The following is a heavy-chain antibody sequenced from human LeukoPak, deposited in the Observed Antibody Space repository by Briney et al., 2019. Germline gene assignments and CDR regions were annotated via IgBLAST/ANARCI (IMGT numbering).Heavy chain of an antibody. CDR3: AQGGSYSFDY. V-gene: IGHV6-1*01. CDR2: TYYRSMWYN. J-gene: IGHJ4*02. Sequence: SQTLSLTCAISGDSVSSNNAAWNWIRQSPSRGLEWLGSTYYRSMWYNDYAESVKSRISVNPDTSKNHFSLQLNSVTPEDTAVYYCAQGGSYSFDYWGQGTLVTVSS. D-gene: IGHD1-26*01. CDR1: GDSVSSNNAA.